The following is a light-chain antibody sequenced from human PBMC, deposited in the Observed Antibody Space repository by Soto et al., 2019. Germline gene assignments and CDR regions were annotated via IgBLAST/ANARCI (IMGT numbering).Light chain of an antibody. J-gene: IGKJ3*01. CDR3: EERSNWPVFT. CDR2: DAS. Sequence: EIVLTQSPATLSLSPGDRATLSCRASQSLGKYLVWYQQKSGQAPRLLIYDASNRATGIPACVSGSGSATDFTLTISSVESEDVAVYYCEERSNWPVFTFGPGTTVDIK. CDR1: QSLGKY. V-gene: IGKV3-11*01.